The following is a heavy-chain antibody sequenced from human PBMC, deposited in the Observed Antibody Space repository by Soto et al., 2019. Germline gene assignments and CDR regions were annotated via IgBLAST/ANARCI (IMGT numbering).Heavy chain of an antibody. V-gene: IGHV4-30-4*01. D-gene: IGHD7-27*01. J-gene: IGHJ4*02. Sequence: QVQLQESGPGLVKPSQTLSLTCTVSGGSISTVDYWWSWIRQSPDMGLEWIGHIYDGGRTYNTPSLESRVTMSVDTSKSQLSLTLSSVSAADTAVYYGARGPSGDKVDSWGQGTLVTVS. CDR1: GGSISTVDYW. CDR3: ARGPSGDKVDS. CDR2: IYDGGRT.